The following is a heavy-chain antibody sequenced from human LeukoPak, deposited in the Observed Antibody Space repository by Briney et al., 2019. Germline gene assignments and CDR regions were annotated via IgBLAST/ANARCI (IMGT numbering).Heavy chain of an antibody. D-gene: IGHD3-10*01. Sequence: QPGGSLRLSCAASGFTFSSYGMHWVRQAPGKGLEWVAVIWDDGSNKYYPDSVKGRFTISRDNSENTLYLQVNSLRAEDTAVYYCARDANFGYDAFDIWGQGTMVTVSS. CDR1: GFTFSSYG. J-gene: IGHJ3*02. CDR2: IWDDGSNK. CDR3: ARDANFGYDAFDI. V-gene: IGHV3-33*01.